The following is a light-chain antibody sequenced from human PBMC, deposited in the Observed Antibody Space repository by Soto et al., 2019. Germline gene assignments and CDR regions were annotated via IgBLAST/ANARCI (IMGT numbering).Light chain of an antibody. J-gene: IGLJ1*01. CDR1: SSDVGTYNL. Sequence: QSALTQPASVSGSPGQSITISCTGTSSDVGTYNLVSWYQQHPGKAPKLMVYEGTKRPSGVSNRFSGSKSGNTASLTISGLQAEDEADYYCCSYVGSSTYVFGTGTKVNVL. CDR3: CSYVGSSTYV. CDR2: EGT. V-gene: IGLV2-23*01.